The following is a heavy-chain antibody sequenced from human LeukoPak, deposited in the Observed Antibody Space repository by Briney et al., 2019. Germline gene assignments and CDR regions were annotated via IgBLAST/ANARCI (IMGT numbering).Heavy chain of an antibody. V-gene: IGHV3-20*01. CDR3: ARNYGSGSFALMDV. CDR1: GFTFSSYW. CDR2: INWNGGST. J-gene: IGHJ6*03. Sequence: GGSLRLSCAASGFTFSSYWMHWVRQAPGKGLVWVSGINWNGGSTGYADSVKGRFTISRDNAKNSLYLQMNSLRAEDTALYHCARNYGSGSFALMDVWGKGTTVTISS. D-gene: IGHD3-10*01.